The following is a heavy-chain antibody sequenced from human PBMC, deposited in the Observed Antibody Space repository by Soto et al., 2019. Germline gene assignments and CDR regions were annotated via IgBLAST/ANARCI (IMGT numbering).Heavy chain of an antibody. Sequence: QVHLVESGGGVVQPGRSLRLSCAASGFSVTTYGMHWVRQASGKGLEWVAQISSDGNTKCYADSVKGRFTISRDTSKNTLYLQMNSLKVEDTAVYYCASVADYWGQGTLVTVSS. D-gene: IGHD2-21*01. CDR1: GFSVTTYG. V-gene: IGHV3-30*03. CDR3: ASVADY. J-gene: IGHJ4*02. CDR2: ISSDGNTK.